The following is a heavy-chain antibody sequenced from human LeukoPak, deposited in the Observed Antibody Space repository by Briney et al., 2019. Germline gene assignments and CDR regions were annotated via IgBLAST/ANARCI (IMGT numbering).Heavy chain of an antibody. J-gene: IGHJ4*02. CDR2: IYTSGST. CDR1: GGSISSYY. CDR3: ARETAELGRSFDY. Sequence: SETLSLTCTVSGGSISSYYWSWIRQPAGKRLEWIGRIYTSGSTNHNPSLTSRVTMSVDTSKNQFSLKLTSVTAADTAVYYCARETAELGRSFDYWGQGALVTVSS. D-gene: IGHD1-1*01. V-gene: IGHV4-4*07.